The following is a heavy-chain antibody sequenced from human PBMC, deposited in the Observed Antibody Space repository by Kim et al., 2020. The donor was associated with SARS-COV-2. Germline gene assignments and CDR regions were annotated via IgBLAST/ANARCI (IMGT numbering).Heavy chain of an antibody. V-gene: IGHV1-3*01. CDR2: INAGNGNT. CDR3: ERDHGYSSSFGWFDP. CDR1: GYTFTSYA. J-gene: IGHJ5*02. D-gene: IGHD6-13*01. Sequence: ASVKVSCKASGYTFTSYAMHWVRQAPGQRLEWMGWINAGNGNTKYSQKFQGRVTITRDTSASTAYMELSSLRSEDTAVYYCERDHGYSSSFGWFDPWGQGTLVTVSS.